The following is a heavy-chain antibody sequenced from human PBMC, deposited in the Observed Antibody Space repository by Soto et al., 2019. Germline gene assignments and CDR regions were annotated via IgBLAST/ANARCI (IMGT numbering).Heavy chain of an antibody. Sequence: QVQLVQSGAEVKKPGSSVKVSCKVSGGTFSSYAISWVRQAPGQGLGRMGGIIPIFGTANYAQKFQGRVTITADESTSTAYMELSSLRSEVTAVYYCARHPGGRGYYYGMDVWGQGTTVTVSS. D-gene: IGHD2-15*01. CDR1: GGTFSSYA. V-gene: IGHV1-69*12. CDR3: ARHPGGRGYYYGMDV. CDR2: IIPIFGTA. J-gene: IGHJ6*02.